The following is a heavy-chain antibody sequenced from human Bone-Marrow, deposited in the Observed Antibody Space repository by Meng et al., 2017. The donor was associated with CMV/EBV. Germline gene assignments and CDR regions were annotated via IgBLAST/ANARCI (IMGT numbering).Heavy chain of an antibody. V-gene: IGHV1-46*01. CDR2: INPSGGST. J-gene: IGHJ6*02. D-gene: IGHD4-11*01. CDR1: GYTFTSYY. CDR3: ARDFDDTYSMISYYYYGMDV. Sequence: ASVKVSFKASGYTFTSYYMHWVRQAPGQGLEWMGIINPSGGSTSYAQKFQGRVTMTRDTSTSTVYMELSSLRSEDTAVYYCARDFDDTYSMISYYYYGMDVWGQGPTVTFYS.